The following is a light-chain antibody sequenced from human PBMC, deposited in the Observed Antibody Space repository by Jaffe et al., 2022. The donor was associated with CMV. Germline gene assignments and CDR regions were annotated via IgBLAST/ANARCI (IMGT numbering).Light chain of an antibody. CDR3: ATWDDSLSAWV. CDR1: SSNIGNNF. J-gene: IGLJ3*02. CDR2: RNN. V-gene: IGLV1-47*01. Sequence: QSVLTQPPSASGTPGQRVTISCSGSSSNIGNNFVYWYQQLPITAPKLLIYRNNQRPSGVPDRFSGSISGTSASLAISGLRSGDEADYYCATWDDSLSAWVFGGGTKLTVL.